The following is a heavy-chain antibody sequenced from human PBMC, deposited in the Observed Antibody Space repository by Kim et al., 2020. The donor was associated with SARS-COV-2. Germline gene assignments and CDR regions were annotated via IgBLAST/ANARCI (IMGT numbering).Heavy chain of an antibody. CDR3: ARAASPRRGPLVVMGYFDY. V-gene: IGHV1-46*01. CDR2: INPSGGST. J-gene: IGHJ4*02. D-gene: IGHD3-22*01. Sequence: ASVKVSCKASGYTFTSYYMHWVRQAPGQGLEWMGIINPSGGSTSYAQKFQGRVTMTRDTSTSTVYMELSSLRSEDTAVYYCARAASPRRGPLVVMGYFDYWGQGTLVTVSS. CDR1: GYTFTSYY.